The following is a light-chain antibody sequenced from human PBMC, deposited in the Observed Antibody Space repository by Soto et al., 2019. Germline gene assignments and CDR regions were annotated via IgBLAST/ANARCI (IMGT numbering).Light chain of an antibody. CDR2: ATS. CDR3: QQSYSTPQT. Sequence: DILMTQSPSSLSASVGDRVTITCRASQNIRSYLNWYQHKSGQAPKLLIYATSILQAGVPSRFSGSGSGTDFTLTISSLQPEDFASYYCQQSYSTPQTFGQGTKLEV. V-gene: IGKV1-39*01. J-gene: IGKJ1*01. CDR1: QNIRSY.